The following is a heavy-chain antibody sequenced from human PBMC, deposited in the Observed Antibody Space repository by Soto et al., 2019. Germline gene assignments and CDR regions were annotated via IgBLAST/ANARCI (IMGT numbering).Heavy chain of an antibody. CDR3: VRVGSGYDC. Sequence: EVQLVESGGGLVQPGGSLRLSCAASGFTFSDYSMHWVRQAPGKGLEYVSAITGNGGNTYYANSLKGRFTISRDNSKNTLYLQMGSRRGEDTSVYFCVRVGSGYDCWGRGTLVIVSS. CDR1: GFTFSDYS. D-gene: IGHD6-25*01. CDR2: ITGNGGNT. V-gene: IGHV3-64*01. J-gene: IGHJ4*02.